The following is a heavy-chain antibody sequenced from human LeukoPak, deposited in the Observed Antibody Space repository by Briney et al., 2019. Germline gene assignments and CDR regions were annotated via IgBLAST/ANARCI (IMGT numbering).Heavy chain of an antibody. CDR2: IIPSLRTP. CDR3: ALLQWLPNGFDV. J-gene: IGHJ3*01. Sequence: SVKVSCKASGATFSSYAISWVRQAPGQGLEWMGAIIPSLRTPNYARKFQGRITITADESTTTAYLEMSSLRSEDTALYYCALLQWLPNGFDVWGRGTVVTVAS. CDR1: GATFSSYA. D-gene: IGHD5-24*01. V-gene: IGHV1-69*01.